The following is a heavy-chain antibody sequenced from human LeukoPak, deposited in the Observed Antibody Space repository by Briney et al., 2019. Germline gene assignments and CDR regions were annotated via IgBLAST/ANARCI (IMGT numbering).Heavy chain of an antibody. CDR1: GGTFSSYA. J-gene: IGHJ6*03. D-gene: IGHD6-19*01. Sequence: SVKVSCKASGGTFSSYAISWVRQAPGQGLEWMGGIIPIFGTANYAQKFQGRVTITADESTSTAYMELSSLRSEGTAVYYCASTILRYSSGYYYMDVWGKGTTVTISS. CDR2: IIPIFGTA. CDR3: ASTILRYSSGYYYMDV. V-gene: IGHV1-69*01.